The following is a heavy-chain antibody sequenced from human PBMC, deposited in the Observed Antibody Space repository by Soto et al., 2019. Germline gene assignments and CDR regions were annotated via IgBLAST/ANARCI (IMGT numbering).Heavy chain of an antibody. J-gene: IGHJ3*02. V-gene: IGHV1-2*04. D-gene: IGHD6-13*01. CDR2: INPNSGGT. Sequence: ASVKVSCKASGYTFTGYYMHWVRQAPGQGLEWMGWINPNSGGTNYAQKFQGWVTMTRDTSISTAYMELSRLRSDDTAVYYCVLGFVAAAGKRPVDAFDIWGQGTMVTVSS. CDR1: GYTFTGYY. CDR3: VLGFVAAAGKRPVDAFDI.